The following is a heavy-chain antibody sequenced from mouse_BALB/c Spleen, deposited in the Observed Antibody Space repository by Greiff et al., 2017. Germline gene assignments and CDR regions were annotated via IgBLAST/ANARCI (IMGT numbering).Heavy chain of an antibody. CDR1: GFSLTSYG. CDR2: IWAGGST. D-gene: IGHD2-1*01. J-gene: IGHJ2*01. CDR3: ARGSPYGNYFDY. V-gene: IGHV2-9*02. Sequence: VKLMESGPGLVAPSQSLSITCTVSGFSLTSYGVHWVRQPPGKGLEWLGVIWAGGSTNYNSAIMSRLSIGKDNTKSQVFLKMISLQTDDTAVYYCARGSPYGNYFDYWGQGTTLTVSA.